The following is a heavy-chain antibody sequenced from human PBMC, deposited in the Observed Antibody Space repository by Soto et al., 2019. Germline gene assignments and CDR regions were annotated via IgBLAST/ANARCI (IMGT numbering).Heavy chain of an antibody. CDR1: GFTFDDYA. J-gene: IGHJ6*02. CDR3: AKDIRSSGWQYGMDV. CDR2: ISWNSGSI. V-gene: IGHV3-9*01. D-gene: IGHD6-19*01. Sequence: GGSLRLSCAASGFTFDDYAMHWVRQAPGKGLEWVSGISWNSGSIGYADSVKGRFTISRDNAKNSLYLQMNSLRAEDTALYYCAKDIRSSGWQYGMDVWGQGTTATVSS.